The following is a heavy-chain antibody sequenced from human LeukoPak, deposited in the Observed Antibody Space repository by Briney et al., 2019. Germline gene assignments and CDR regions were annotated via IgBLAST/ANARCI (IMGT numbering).Heavy chain of an antibody. Sequence: SETLSLTCAVYGVSFSGYYWSWLRQPPGKGLEWIGEINHSGSTNYNPSLKSRVTISVDTSKNQFSLKLSSVTAADTAVYYCARGAMVRGVIYYFDYWGQGTLATVSS. J-gene: IGHJ4*02. CDR2: INHSGST. CDR1: GVSFSGYY. V-gene: IGHV4-34*01. D-gene: IGHD3-10*01. CDR3: ARGAMVRGVIYYFDY.